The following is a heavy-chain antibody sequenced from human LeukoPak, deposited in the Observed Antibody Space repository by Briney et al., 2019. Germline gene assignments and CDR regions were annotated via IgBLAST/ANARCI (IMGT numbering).Heavy chain of an antibody. J-gene: IGHJ3*02. D-gene: IGHD6-19*01. CDR1: GFTFSSYS. V-gene: IGHV3-21*01. Sequence: GGSLRLSCAASGFTFSSYSMNWVRQAPGKGLEWVSSISSSSSYIYYADSVKGRFTISRDNAKNSLYLQMNSLRAEDTAVYYCARSDSSGWYSAFDIWGQGTMVTVSS. CDR2: ISSSSSYI. CDR3: ARSDSSGWYSAFDI.